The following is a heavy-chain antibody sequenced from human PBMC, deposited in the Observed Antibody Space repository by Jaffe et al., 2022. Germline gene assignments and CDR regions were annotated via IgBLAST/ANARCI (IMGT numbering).Heavy chain of an antibody. CDR2: IYHSGST. J-gene: IGHJ5*02. V-gene: IGHV4-38-2*01. CDR3: ARAEGSWRHNWFDP. CDR1: GYSISSGYY. Sequence: QVQLQESGPGLVKPSETLSLTCAVSGYSISSGYYWGWIRQPPGKGLEWIGSIYHSGSTYYNPSLKSRVTISVDTSKNQFSLKLSSVTAADTAVYYCARAEGSWRHNWFDPWGQGTLVTVSS. D-gene: IGHD6-13*01.